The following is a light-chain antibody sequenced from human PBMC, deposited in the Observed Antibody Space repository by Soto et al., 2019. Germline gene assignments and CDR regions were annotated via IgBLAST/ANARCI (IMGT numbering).Light chain of an antibody. CDR1: SGHSRYA. CDR2: LNSDGSH. CDR3: QTWGTGIPWV. V-gene: IGLV4-69*01. Sequence: QSVLTQSPSASASPGASVNLTCTLSSGHSRYAIAWHQQQPEKGPRYLMRLNSDGSHNKGDGIPDRFSGSTSGAERYLTISSLQSEDEADYYCQTWGTGIPWVFGGGTKLTVL. J-gene: IGLJ3*02.